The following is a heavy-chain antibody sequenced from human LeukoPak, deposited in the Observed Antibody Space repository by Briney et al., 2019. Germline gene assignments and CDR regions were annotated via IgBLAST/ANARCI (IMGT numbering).Heavy chain of an antibody. J-gene: IGHJ5*02. Sequence: ASVKVSCKAAGYTFTSYGISCVRQAPGQGLEWRGWVSAYNGNTNYAQRFQGRVTMTTDTSTTTAYMELRSLRSDDTAVYYCARVDLSWSDTSGYYRDWFDPWGQGTLVTVSS. D-gene: IGHD3-22*01. V-gene: IGHV1-18*01. CDR3: ARVDLSWSDTSGYYRDWFDP. CDR1: GYTFTSYG. CDR2: VSAYNGNT.